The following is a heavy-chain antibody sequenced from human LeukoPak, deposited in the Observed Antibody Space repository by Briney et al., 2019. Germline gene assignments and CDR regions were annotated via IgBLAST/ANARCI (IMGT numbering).Heavy chain of an antibody. CDR2: ITPSGDGT. J-gene: IGHJ4*02. D-gene: IGHD1-26*01. Sequence: GGSLRLSCAASGFTFSSPAMSWVRQAPGKGLEWVSSITPSGDGTYYAASVKGRFTISRDNSKNTLYLQMDSLRADGTAKYYCAKDSPVATWWGQGTLVTVSS. V-gene: IGHV3-23*01. CDR1: GFTFSSPA. CDR3: AKDSPVATW.